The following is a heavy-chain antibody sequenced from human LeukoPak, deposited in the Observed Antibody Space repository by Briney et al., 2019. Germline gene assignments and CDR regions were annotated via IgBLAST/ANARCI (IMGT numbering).Heavy chain of an antibody. CDR1: GGSISSSSYY. CDR3: ARDMVGATTGDY. J-gene: IGHJ4*02. D-gene: IGHD1-26*01. V-gene: IGHV4-39*07. Sequence: PSETLSLTCTVSGGSISSSSYYWGWIRQPPGKGLEWIGSIYYSGSTYYNPSLKSRVTISVDTSKNQFSLKLSSVTAADTAVYYCARDMVGATTGDYWGQGTLVTVSS. CDR2: IYYSGST.